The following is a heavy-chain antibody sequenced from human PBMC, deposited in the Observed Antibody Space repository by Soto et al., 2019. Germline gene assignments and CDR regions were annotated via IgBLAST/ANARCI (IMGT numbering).Heavy chain of an antibody. V-gene: IGHV4-34*01. CDR2: INHSGST. CDR1: GGSFSGYY. D-gene: IGHD3-3*01. CDR3: ARGVDYDFWSGYYRSDAFDI. J-gene: IGHJ3*02. Sequence: SETLSLTCAVYGGSFSGYYWSWIRQPPGKGLDWIGEINHSGSTNYNPSLKSRVTISVDTSKNQFSLKLSSVTAADTAVYYCARGVDYDFWSGYYRSDAFDIWGQGTMVTVSS.